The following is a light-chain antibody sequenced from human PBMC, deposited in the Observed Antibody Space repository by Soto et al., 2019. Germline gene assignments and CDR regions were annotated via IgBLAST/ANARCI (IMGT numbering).Light chain of an antibody. CDR3: QQFVASPWT. V-gene: IGKV3-20*01. J-gene: IGKJ1*01. Sequence: EIVLTQSPGPLSLSPGERATLSCRASQSVSISYLAWYQQKPGQAPRLLISGASSRATGIPDRFSASGSGTDFTLSISRLEPEDFAVYYCQQFVASPWTFGQGTKVDIK. CDR1: QSVSISY. CDR2: GAS.